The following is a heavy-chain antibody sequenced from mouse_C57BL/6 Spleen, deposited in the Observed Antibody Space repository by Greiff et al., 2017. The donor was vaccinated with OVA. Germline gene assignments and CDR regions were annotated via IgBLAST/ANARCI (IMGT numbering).Heavy chain of an antibody. CDR3: AREGDGYPFAY. CDR2: IYPGDGDT. J-gene: IGHJ3*01. D-gene: IGHD2-3*01. CDR1: GYAFSSSW. V-gene: IGHV1-82*01. Sequence: QVQLQQSGPELVKPGASVKISCKASGYAFSSSWMNWVKQRPGKGLEWIGRIYPGDGDTNYNEKFKGKATLTADKSSSTAYMELRSLTSEDSAVYFCAREGDGYPFAYWGQGTLVTVSA.